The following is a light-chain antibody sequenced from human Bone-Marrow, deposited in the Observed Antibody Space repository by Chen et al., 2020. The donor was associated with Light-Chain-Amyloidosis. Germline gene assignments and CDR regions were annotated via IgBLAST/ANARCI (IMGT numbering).Light chain of an antibody. CDR2: DVG. J-gene: IGLJ2*01. V-gene: IGLV2-14*01. Sequence: QSALPQTASVSGSPGQSITISCTAASSDIDEYYYVSWYQQHPGKAPKLVIYDVGNRPSGVSNRFSGSKSGNTASLTISGLQAEDEADYYCSSYTSSSTRRVVFGGGTKLTVL. CDR1: SSDIDEYYY. CDR3: SSYTSSSTRRVV.